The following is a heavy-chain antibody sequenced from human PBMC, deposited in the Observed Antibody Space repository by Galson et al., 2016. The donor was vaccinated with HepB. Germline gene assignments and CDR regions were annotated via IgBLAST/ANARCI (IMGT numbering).Heavy chain of an antibody. D-gene: IGHD1-26*01. V-gene: IGHV2-5*02. CDR2: VYWDGEK. Sequence: PALVKPTQTLTLTCTLSGFSLRTNKVGVGWTRQPPEKALEWLAVVYWDGEKRYSPSLKGRATITADNSENQVVLTVTNVDPVDTGTYYCAYRPGRGDGSGFDPWGRGTLVTVSS. CDR3: AYRPGRGDGSGFDP. CDR1: GFSLRTNKVG. J-gene: IGHJ2*01.